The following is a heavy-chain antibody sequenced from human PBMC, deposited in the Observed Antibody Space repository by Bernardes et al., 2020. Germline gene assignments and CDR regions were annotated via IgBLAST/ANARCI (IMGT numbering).Heavy chain of an antibody. V-gene: IGHV1-18*01. D-gene: IGHD1-26*01. CDR2: ISAYNGNT. J-gene: IGHJ4*02. Sequence: ASVKVSCKASGYTFTSYGISWVRQAPGQGLEWMGWISAYNGNTNYAQKLQGRVTMTTDTFTSTAYMELRSLRSDDTAVYYCARDQPCGSYPCSDYWGQGTLVTVSS. CDR3: ARDQPCGSYPCSDY. CDR1: GYTFTSYG.